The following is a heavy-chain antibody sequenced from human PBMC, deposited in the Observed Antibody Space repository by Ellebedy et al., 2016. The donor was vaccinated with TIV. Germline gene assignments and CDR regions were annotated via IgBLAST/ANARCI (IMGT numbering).Heavy chain of an antibody. CDR3: ARDRVRGTVTTDL. Sequence: PGGSLRLSCAASGFTVNSHSMSWVRQARGRGLEWVSLIYSDTAGGSTYYADSVQGRFTISRDNSKNMVWLQMNSLRAEDTAVYYCARDRVRGTVTTDLWGQGTLVTVSS. D-gene: IGHD4-17*01. V-gene: IGHV3-53*01. J-gene: IGHJ5*02. CDR2: IYSDTAGGST. CDR1: GFTVNSHS.